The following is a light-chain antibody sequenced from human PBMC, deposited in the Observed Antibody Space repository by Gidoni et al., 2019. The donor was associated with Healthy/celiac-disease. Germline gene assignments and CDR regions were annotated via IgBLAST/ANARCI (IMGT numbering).Light chain of an antibody. Sequence: DIVLTQSPRTLSLSPGERATLSCSASQSVSSSYLAWYQQKPGQAPRLLIYGASSRATGIPDRFSGSGSGTDFTLTSSRLEPEDFAVYYCQQYGSSPRTFGQGTKVEIK. CDR1: QSVSSSY. CDR2: GAS. V-gene: IGKV3-20*01. J-gene: IGKJ1*01. CDR3: QQYGSSPRT.